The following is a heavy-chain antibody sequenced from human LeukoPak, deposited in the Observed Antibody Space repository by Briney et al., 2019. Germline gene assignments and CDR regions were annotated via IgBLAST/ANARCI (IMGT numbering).Heavy chain of an antibody. V-gene: IGHV5-51*01. CDR2: IYPGDPDT. CDR3: ARHGPSDYYYMDV. Sequence: GESLKISCKGSGYSFSTYWIGWVRQMTGKGLESMGIIYPGDPDTRYSPSFQGQVTISADKSIAYLQWNSLKASDTAIYYCARHGPSDYYYMDVWGKGTTVTVSS. J-gene: IGHJ6*03. CDR1: GYSFSTYW.